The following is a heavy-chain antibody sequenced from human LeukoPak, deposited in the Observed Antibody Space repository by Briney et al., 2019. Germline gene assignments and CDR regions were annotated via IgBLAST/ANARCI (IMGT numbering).Heavy chain of an antibody. CDR3: ARETYYYGSGNAFDI. D-gene: IGHD3-10*01. V-gene: IGHV4-39*07. J-gene: IGHJ3*02. CDR2: IYYSGST. CDR1: GGSISSSSYY. Sequence: SETLSLTCTVSGGSISSSSYYWGWIRQPPGKGLEWIGSIYYSGSTYYNPSLKSRVTISVDTSKNQFSLKLSSVTAADTAVYYCARETYYYGSGNAFDIWGQGTMVTVSS.